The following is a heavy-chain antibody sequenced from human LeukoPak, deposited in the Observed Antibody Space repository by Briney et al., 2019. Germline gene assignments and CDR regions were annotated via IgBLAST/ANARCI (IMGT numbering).Heavy chain of an antibody. D-gene: IGHD3-22*01. J-gene: IGHJ3*02. V-gene: IGHV4-59*08. CDR2: IYYSGST. CDR3: ARLIRYDSSGYYGFDAFDI. CDR1: GGSISSYY. Sequence: SETVSLTCTVSGGSISSYYWSWIRQPPGKGREWIGYIYYSGSTNYNPSLKSRINISVDTSKNQFSLKLSSVTAADTAVYYCARLIRYDSSGYYGFDAFDIWGQGTMVTVSS.